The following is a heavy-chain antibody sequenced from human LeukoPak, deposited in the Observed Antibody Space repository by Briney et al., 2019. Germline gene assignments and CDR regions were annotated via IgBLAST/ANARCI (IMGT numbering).Heavy chain of an antibody. J-gene: IGHJ4*02. CDR1: GYTFTGYY. V-gene: IGHV1-2*02. Sequence: GASVKVSCKAPGYTFTGYYMHWVRQAPGQGLEWMGWINPNSGGTNYAQKFQGRVTMTTDTSTSTAYMELRSLRSDDTAVYYCAGYYYDSSGYYVDYWGQGTLVTVSS. CDR3: AGYYYDSSGYYVDY. D-gene: IGHD3-22*01. CDR2: INPNSGGT.